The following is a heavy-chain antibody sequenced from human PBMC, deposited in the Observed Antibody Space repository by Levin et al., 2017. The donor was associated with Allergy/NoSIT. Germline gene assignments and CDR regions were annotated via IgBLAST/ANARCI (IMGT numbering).Heavy chain of an antibody. CDR3: ARSSPVLVVAGWFDP. CDR1: GDSISNGGYS. Sequence: ASETLSLTCAVSGDSISNGGYSWSWIRQTPGKGLEFLGYIYQTGNTFYNPSLKSRLTMSVDRAHNQFSLKLTSVTAADTAVYFCARSSPVLVVAGWFDPWGQGILVSVSS. J-gene: IGHJ5*02. CDR2: IYQTGNT. V-gene: IGHV4-30-2*01. D-gene: IGHD2-8*02.